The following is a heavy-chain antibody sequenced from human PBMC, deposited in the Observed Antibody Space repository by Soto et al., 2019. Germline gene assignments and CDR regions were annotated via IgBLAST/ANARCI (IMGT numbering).Heavy chain of an antibody. CDR1: GFTFSNYG. V-gene: IGHV3-21*01. CDR2: IENTSENP. Sequence: EVHLVNFGGGLVKPGGSLRLSCVASGFTFSNYGMNWVRQPPGKGLEWVSSIENTSENPMYADSVKGRFTISRDNSKNSLYLQMNSLTPEDTAVYYCARGPYGGGGYWFDPWGQGTLVTVSS. CDR3: ARGPYGGGGYWFDP. D-gene: IGHD6-19*01. J-gene: IGHJ5*01.